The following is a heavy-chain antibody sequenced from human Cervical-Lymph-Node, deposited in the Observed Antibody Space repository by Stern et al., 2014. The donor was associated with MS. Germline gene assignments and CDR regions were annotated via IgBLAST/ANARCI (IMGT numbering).Heavy chain of an antibody. Sequence: VQLLESGGGVVQPGRSLRLSCTASGFTFSNYAMHWVRQAPGGGLEWVAVIWIDGNDQYDADSIKGRFTISRDNSKNTMYLQMNSLTTEDTAVYFCARGRYSSGWYLYIYWGQGTLVTVSS. CDR2: IWIDGNDQ. CDR1: GFTFSNYA. CDR3: ARGRYSSGWYLYIY. J-gene: IGHJ4*02. D-gene: IGHD6-19*01. V-gene: IGHV3-33*01.